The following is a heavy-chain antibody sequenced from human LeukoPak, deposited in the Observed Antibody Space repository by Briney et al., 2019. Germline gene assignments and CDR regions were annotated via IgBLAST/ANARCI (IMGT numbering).Heavy chain of an antibody. CDR1: GFTFSSYG. CDR3: AKDVDTAMGD. V-gene: IGHV3-30*18. D-gene: IGHD5-18*01. CDR2: ISYDGSNK. Sequence: GSLRLSCAASGFTFSSYGMHWVRQAPGKGLEWVAVISYDGSNKYYADSVKGRFTISRDNSKNTLYLQMNSLGAEDTAVYYCAKDVDTAMGDWGQGTLVTVSS. J-gene: IGHJ4*02.